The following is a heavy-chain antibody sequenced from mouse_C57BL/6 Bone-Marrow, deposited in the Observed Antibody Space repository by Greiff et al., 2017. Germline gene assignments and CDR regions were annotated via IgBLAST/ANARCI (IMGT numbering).Heavy chain of an antibody. J-gene: IGHJ3*01. CDR2: IYPGDGDT. D-gene: IGHD1-1*01. CDR1: GYAFSSYW. Sequence: QVQLQQSGAELVKPGASVKIPCKASGYAFSSYWMNWVKQRPVKGLEWIGQIYPGDGDTNYNGKFKGKATLTADNSSSTAYMQLSSLTSEDSAVYVCAREWDYYGSSPLFAYWGQGTLVTVSA. V-gene: IGHV1-80*01. CDR3: AREWDYYGSSPLFAY.